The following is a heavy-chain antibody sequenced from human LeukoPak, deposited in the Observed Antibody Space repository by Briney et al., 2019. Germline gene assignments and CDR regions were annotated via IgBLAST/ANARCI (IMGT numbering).Heavy chain of an antibody. V-gene: IGHV3-30*03. J-gene: IGHJ6*02. CDR2: ISYDGSNK. CDR1: GFTFSSYG. Sequence: GRSLRLSCAASGFTFSSYGMHWVRQAPGKGLEWVAVISYDGSNKYYADSVKGRFTISRDNSKNTLYLQMNSLRAEDTAVYYCARVFLDYYGMDVWGQGTTVTVSS. CDR3: ARVFLDYYGMDV.